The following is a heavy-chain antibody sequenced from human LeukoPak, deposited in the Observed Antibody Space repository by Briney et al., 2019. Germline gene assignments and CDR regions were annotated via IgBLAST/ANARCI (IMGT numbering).Heavy chain of an antibody. Sequence: GDSLKISCKGSGYRFTDYWIGWVRQMPGKGLEWMGIIYPGDSDTRYSPSFQGQVTISAAKSINTPHLQWSSLKASDTAMYYCARGAAGTTPDYYYFGLDVWGQGTTVRVSS. CDR3: ARGAAGTTPDYYYFGLDV. J-gene: IGHJ6*02. CDR1: GYRFTDYW. D-gene: IGHD1-7*01. V-gene: IGHV5-51*01. CDR2: IYPGDSDT.